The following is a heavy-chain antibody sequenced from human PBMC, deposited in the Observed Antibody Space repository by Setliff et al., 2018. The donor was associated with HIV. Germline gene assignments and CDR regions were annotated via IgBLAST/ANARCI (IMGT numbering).Heavy chain of an antibody. CDR1: GGSISNSRYY. D-gene: IGHD2-15*01. CDR3: ARLGGICSGGSCTALAYTMDV. J-gene: IGHJ6*02. CDR2: IYYSGST. V-gene: IGHV4-39*07. Sequence: PSETLSLTCTVSGGSISNSRYYWSWIRQPPGKGLEWIGSIYYSGSTYYNPSLKSRVTISVDTSKNQFSLKLNSVTAADTAMYYCARLGGICSGGSCTALAYTMDVWGQGTTVTVSS.